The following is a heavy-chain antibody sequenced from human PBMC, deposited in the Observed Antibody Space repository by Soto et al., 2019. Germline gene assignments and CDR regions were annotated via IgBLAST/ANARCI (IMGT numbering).Heavy chain of an antibody. CDR1: GGSITSGAYY. CDR2: IHYSGRT. CDR3: ARYYFNSRGYSNCFVS. D-gene: IGHD3-22*01. Sequence: SETLSLTCAVSGGSITSGAYYWTWIRQHPGKGLEWIAYIHYSGRTYYNPSLKSRVTISVDTSNNQFSLKLSSVTAADTAVYYCARYYFNSRGYSNCFVSWGQGTLVTVSS. J-gene: IGHJ5*01. V-gene: IGHV4-31*11.